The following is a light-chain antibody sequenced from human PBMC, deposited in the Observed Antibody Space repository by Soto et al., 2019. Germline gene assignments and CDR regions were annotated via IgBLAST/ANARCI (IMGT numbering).Light chain of an antibody. CDR1: QSLVHADGKTY. Sequence: DIVMTQTPLSLSVTPGQPASISCKSSQSLVHADGKTYLSWYLQKPGQPPQLLIDEVSNRFSGVRDRLTGSGSGTDFTLKISRVEAEDVGIYYCMQRKDLPLTFGGGTKVEI. CDR2: EVS. V-gene: IGKV2D-29*01. J-gene: IGKJ4*01. CDR3: MQRKDLPLT.